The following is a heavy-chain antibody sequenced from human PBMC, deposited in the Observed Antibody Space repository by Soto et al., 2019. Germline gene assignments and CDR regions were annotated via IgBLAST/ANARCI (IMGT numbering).Heavy chain of an antibody. CDR1: GGSISSGDYY. V-gene: IGHV4-30-4*01. CDR3: ARGLQSGDAFDY. J-gene: IGHJ4*02. Sequence: QVQLQESGPGLVKPSQTLSLICTVSGGSISSGDYYWSWIRQPPGKGLEWIAYIYYTGSTYYNPSLKSRVTISVDTSKNQFSLKLSSVTAADTAVYYCARGLQSGDAFDYWGQGTLVTVSS. D-gene: IGHD3-10*01. CDR2: IYYTGST.